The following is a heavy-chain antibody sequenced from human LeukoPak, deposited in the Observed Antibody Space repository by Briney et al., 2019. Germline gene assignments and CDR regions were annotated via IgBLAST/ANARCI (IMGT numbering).Heavy chain of an antibody. D-gene: IGHD4-17*01. CDR2: IIPFLGIA. CDR1: GGTFSSYA. V-gene: IGHV1-69*10. J-gene: IGHJ5*02. Sequence: SVKVSCKASGGTFSSYAISWVRQAPGQGLEWMGGIIPFLGIANYAQKFQGRVTITADKSTSTAYMELSSLRSEDTAVYYCARDLRFRPFDPWGQGTLVTVSS. CDR3: ARDLRFRPFDP.